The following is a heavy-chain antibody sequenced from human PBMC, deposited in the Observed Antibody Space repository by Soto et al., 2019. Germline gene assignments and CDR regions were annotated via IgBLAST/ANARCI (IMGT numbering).Heavy chain of an antibody. Sequence: EVQLVESGGGLIHPGGSLRLSCGASGFTVITTYMRWVRQAPGKGLEWVSTMYTGGSTSYADSVKGRFTISRDNSKHTLYLQMRSLRVDDTAVYYWAVGGGYSGYDGHDSWGQGTLVTVSS. D-gene: IGHD5-12*01. CDR2: MYTGGST. V-gene: IGHV3-53*01. CDR3: AVGGGYSGYDGHDS. CDR1: GFTVITTY. J-gene: IGHJ4*02.